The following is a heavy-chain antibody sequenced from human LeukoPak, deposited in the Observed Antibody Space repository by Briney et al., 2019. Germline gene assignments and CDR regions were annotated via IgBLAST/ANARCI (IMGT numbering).Heavy chain of an antibody. CDR1: GGPISSGDYY. Sequence: PSETLSLTCTVSGGPISSGDYYWSWIRQPPGKGLEWIAYMYYSGSTYYNPSLKGRVTMSADTSKNQLSLKLSSVTAADTAVYYCARPYYYDSRIDPWGQGILVTVSS. V-gene: IGHV4-30-4*01. CDR3: ARPYYYDSRIDP. J-gene: IGHJ5*02. CDR2: MYYSGST. D-gene: IGHD3-22*01.